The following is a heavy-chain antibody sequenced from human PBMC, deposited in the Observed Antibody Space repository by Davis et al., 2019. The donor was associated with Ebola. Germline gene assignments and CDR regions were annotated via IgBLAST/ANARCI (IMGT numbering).Heavy chain of an antibody. J-gene: IGHJ4*02. D-gene: IGHD6-19*01. CDR1: GYTFTSYD. Sequence: SVKVSCKASGYTFTSYDINWVRQAPGQGLEWMGRIIPILGIANYAQKFQGRVTITTDTSASTVYLDLTSLRSDDTAVFYCARASFGYNSGWYADYWGPGSLVTVSS. V-gene: IGHV1-69*04. CDR3: ARASFGYNSGWYADY. CDR2: IIPILGIA.